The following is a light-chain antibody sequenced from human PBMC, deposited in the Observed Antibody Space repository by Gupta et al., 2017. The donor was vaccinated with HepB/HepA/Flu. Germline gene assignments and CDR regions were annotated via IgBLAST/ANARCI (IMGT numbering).Light chain of an antibody. CDR3: NCSDSDGKPVV. Sequence: SSELTQDPAVSVALGQTVRITCQGDTLRSYYASWYQQKPGQVPVLVMAGKDNRPSGIPDRFSGSSSGDTASLIITGAQAEDETDYYCNCSDSDGKPVVFGGGTKLTVL. V-gene: IGLV3-19*01. CDR2: GKD. CDR1: TLRSYY. J-gene: IGLJ2*01.